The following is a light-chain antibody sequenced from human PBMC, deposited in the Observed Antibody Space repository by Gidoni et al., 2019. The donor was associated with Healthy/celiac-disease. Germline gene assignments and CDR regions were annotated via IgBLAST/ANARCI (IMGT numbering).Light chain of an antibody. Sequence: QSVLTQPHSVSGAPRQRVIISCSGRHSNIGDRGVNWYQQLPGKAPRLLIYYDDLVSSGVSDRFSGSKSGTSASLAISGLQPEDEADYYCAAWEDSLNTWVFGGGTKLTVL. J-gene: IGLJ3*02. CDR2: YDD. CDR3: AAWEDSLNTWV. V-gene: IGLV1-36*01. CDR1: HSNIGDRG.